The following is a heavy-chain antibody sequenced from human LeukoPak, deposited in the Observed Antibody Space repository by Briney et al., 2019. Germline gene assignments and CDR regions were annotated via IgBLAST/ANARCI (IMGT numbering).Heavy chain of an antibody. D-gene: IGHD4-17*01. Sequence: GGSLRLSCAASGFTVSSNYMSWVRQVPGKGLEWVSVIYSGGSTYYADSVKGRFTISRDNSKNTLYLQMNSLRAEDTAVYYCARDADYGVYDYWGQGTLVTVSS. CDR3: ARDADYGVYDY. CDR2: IYSGGST. J-gene: IGHJ4*02. CDR1: GFTVSSNY. V-gene: IGHV3-53*01.